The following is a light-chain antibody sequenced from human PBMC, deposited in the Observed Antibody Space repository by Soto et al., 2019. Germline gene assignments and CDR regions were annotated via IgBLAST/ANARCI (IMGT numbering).Light chain of an antibody. CDR1: QSISSW. J-gene: IGKJ1*01. CDR2: DAS. CDR3: QQYRPPPQT. V-gene: IGKV1-5*01. Sequence: DIQMTQSPSTLSASVGDRVTITCRASQSISSWLAWYQQKPGKAPKLLIYDASSLESGVPSRFSGSGSGTEFTLTISSLQPDDFATYYCQQYRPPPQTFGQGSKVEIK.